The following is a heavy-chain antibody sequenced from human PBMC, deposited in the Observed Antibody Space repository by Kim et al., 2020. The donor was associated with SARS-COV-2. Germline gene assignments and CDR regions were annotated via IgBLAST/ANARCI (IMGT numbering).Heavy chain of an antibody. D-gene: IGHD3-16*01. V-gene: IGHV3-15*01. CDR3: TIRNLWGPVTFDS. J-gene: IGHJ4*02. CDR1: GVTFNNAW. CDR2: IRSKSDGGTA. Sequence: GGSLRLSCAASGVTFNNAWMTWVRQAPGKGLEWVGRIRSKSDGGTAEYAAPVKGRFTISRDDSKNLLYLQMNRLKIEDTAVYYCTIRNLWGPVTFDSWGQGTLHTV.